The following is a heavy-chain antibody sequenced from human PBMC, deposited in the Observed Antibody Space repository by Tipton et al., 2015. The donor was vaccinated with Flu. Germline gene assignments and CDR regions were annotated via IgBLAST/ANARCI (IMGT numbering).Heavy chain of an antibody. D-gene: IGHD3-10*01. CDR3: ARGLYGSGSYERRYFDS. J-gene: IGHJ4*02. Sequence: TLSLTCSVSGDSIGSQYYWGWIRQTPGGGLEWIGNIHRSGNAYYNPSLKSRVTISVDPSKNQFSLKLRSVTAADTAVYYCARGLYGSGSYERRYFDSWGQGTLVTVSS. CDR1: GDSIGSQYY. CDR2: IHRSGNA. V-gene: IGHV4-38-2*02.